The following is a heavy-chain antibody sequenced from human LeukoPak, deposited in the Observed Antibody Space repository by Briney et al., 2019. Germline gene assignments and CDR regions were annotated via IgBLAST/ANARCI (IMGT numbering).Heavy chain of an antibody. CDR1: GFTFSSYA. D-gene: IGHD1-7*01. Sequence: GSLRLSCAASGFTFSSYAMSWVRQAPGKGLEWVAVISYDGSNEYHADSVKGRFTISRDNSKNTLYLQMNSLTPEDTAVYFCARGGMVTGTTYAFDNWGQGTLVTVSS. V-gene: IGHV3-30*01. CDR2: ISYDGSNE. J-gene: IGHJ4*02. CDR3: ARGGMVTGTTYAFDN.